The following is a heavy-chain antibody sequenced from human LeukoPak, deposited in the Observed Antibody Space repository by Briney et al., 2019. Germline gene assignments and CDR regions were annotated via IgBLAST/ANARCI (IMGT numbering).Heavy chain of an antibody. CDR3: ARDRSDYYGMDV. CDR2: IYYSGST. D-gene: IGHD3-3*01. Sequence: PSETLSLTCTVSGGSISSGGYYWSWIRQHPGKGLEWIGYIYYSGSTYYNPSLKSRVTISVDTSKNQFSLKLSSVTAADTAVYYCARDRSDYYGMDVWGQGTTATVSS. V-gene: IGHV4-31*03. CDR1: GGSISSGGYY. J-gene: IGHJ6*02.